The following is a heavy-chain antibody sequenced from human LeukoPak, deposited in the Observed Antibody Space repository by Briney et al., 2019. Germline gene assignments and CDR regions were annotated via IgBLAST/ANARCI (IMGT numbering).Heavy chain of an antibody. CDR2: INHSGST. J-gene: IGHJ4*02. D-gene: IGHD2-2*01. CDR3: ARGDRLVPAAHDH. Sequence: SETLSLTCAVYGGSFSGYYWTWIRQPPGKGLEWIGEINHSGSTNYNPSLKSRVTISIDTSKNQVSLKLSSVTAADTAVYYCARGDRLVPAAHDHWGQGTLVTVSS. CDR1: GGSFSGYY. V-gene: IGHV4-34*01.